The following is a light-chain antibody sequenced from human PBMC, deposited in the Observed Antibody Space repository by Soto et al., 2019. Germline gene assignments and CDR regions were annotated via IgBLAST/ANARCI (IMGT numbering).Light chain of an antibody. CDR1: SSDVGDYNY. CDR2: EVN. CDR3: SSYTSIDTVV. Sequence: QSALTQPASVSGSPGQSITISCTGTSSDVGDYNYVSWYQQHPGKAPKLMIYEVNTRASGVSNRFSGSKSGNTASLTISGLQAEDEADYYCSSYTSIDTVVFGGGTQLTVL. V-gene: IGLV2-14*01. J-gene: IGLJ2*01.